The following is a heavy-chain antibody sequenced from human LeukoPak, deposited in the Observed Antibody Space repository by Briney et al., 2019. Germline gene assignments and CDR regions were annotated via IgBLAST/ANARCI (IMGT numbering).Heavy chain of an antibody. CDR3: ARAGDRSGYSDY. D-gene: IGHD3-22*01. CDR2: IYYSGST. V-gene: IGHV4-39*01. CDR1: GGSISSTTSY. Sequence: SETLSLTCAVSGGSISSTTSYWGWIRQPPGKGLEWIGRIYYSGSTFYNPSLKSRVAISVDTSKNQFSLRLSSVTAADTAVYYCARAGDRSGYSDYWGQGTLVTVSS. J-gene: IGHJ4*02.